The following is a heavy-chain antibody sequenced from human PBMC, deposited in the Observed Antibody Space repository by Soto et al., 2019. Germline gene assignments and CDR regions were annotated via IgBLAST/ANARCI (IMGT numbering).Heavy chain of an antibody. V-gene: IGHV1-69*13. CDR3: AHSSSPAYYFDY. CDR2: IIPIFGTA. Sequence: GASVKVSCKASGGTFSSYAISWVRQAPGQGLEWMGGIIPIFGTANYAQKFQGRVTITADESTSTAYMELSSLRSEDTAVYYCAHSSSPAYYFDYWGQGTLVTVSS. CDR1: GGTFSSYA. J-gene: IGHJ4*02. D-gene: IGHD6-6*01.